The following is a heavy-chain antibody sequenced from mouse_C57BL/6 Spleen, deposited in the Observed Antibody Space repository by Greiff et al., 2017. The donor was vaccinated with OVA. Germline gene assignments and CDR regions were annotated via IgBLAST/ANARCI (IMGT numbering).Heavy chain of an antibody. CDR3: ARITTVVASYYAMDY. CDR1: GFTFSSYA. Sequence: EVKVEESGGGLVKPGGSLKLSCAASGFTFSSYAMSWVRQTPEKRLEWVATISDGGSYTYYPDNVKGRFTISRDNAKNNLYLQMSHLKSEDTAMYYCARITTVVASYYAMDYWGQGTSVTVSS. J-gene: IGHJ4*01. CDR2: ISDGGSYT. D-gene: IGHD1-1*01. V-gene: IGHV5-4*03.